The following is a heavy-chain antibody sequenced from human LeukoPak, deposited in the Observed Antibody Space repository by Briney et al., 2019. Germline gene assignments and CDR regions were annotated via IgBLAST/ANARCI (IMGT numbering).Heavy chain of an antibody. J-gene: IGHJ3*02. D-gene: IGHD3-22*01. CDR2: IFVGSGNT. CDR1: GFTFTSSA. V-gene: IGHV1-58*02. Sequence: WASVRVSCKASGFTFTSSAMQWVRQARGQRLEWIGWIFVGSGNTNYAQKFQERVTITRDMSTSTAYMELSSLRSEDTAVYYCAAVTPAYYYDSSGSDAFDIWGQGTMVSVSS. CDR3: AAVTPAYYYDSSGSDAFDI.